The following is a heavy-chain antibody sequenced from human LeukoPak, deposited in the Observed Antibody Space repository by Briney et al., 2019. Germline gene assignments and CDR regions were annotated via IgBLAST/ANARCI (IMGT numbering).Heavy chain of an antibody. CDR1: GFTFSSYA. V-gene: IGHV3-64D*06. CDR2: ISSNGGST. Sequence: GGSLRLSCSASGFTFSSYAMHWVRQAPGKGLEYVSAISSNGGSTYYADSVKGRFTISRDSSKNTLYLQMSSLRAEDTAVYYCSMVRAFYYYYGMDVWGKGTTVTVSS. CDR3: SMVRAFYYYYGMDV. D-gene: IGHD3-10*01. J-gene: IGHJ6*04.